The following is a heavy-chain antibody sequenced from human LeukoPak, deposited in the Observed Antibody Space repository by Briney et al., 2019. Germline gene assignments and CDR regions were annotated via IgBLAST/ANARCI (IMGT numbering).Heavy chain of an antibody. CDR2: IIPILGIA. CDR3: ARTPSYYGSGSYPVLDY. Sequence: GSSVKVSCKASGGTFSSYAISWVRQAPGQGLEWMGRIIPILGIANYAQKFQGRVTITADKSTSTAYMELSSLRSEDTAVYYCARTPSYYGSGSYPVLDYWGQGTLVTVSS. J-gene: IGHJ4*02. D-gene: IGHD3-10*01. CDR1: GGTFSSYA. V-gene: IGHV1-69*04.